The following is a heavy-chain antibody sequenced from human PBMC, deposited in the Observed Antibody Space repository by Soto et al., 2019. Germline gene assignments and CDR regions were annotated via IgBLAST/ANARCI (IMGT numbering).Heavy chain of an antibody. V-gene: IGHV3-7*01. J-gene: IGHJ6*03. CDR1: GVTFSSYW. Sequence: GGSLRLSCAASGVTFSSYWMSWVRQAPGKGLEWVANIKQDGSEKYYVDSVKGRFTISRDNAKNSLYLQMNSLRAEDTAVYYCARATSTVTILNYYYYYMDVWGKGTTVTVSS. CDR2: IKQDGSEK. CDR3: ARATSTVTILNYYYYYMDV. D-gene: IGHD4-17*01.